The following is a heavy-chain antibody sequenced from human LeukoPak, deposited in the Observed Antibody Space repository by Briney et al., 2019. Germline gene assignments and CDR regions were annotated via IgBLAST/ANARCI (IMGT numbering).Heavy chain of an antibody. CDR2: ISSSGSTI. CDR1: GFTFSSYE. Sequence: PGGSLRLSCAASGFTFSSYEMNWVRQAPGKGLEWVSYISSSGSTIYYADSVKGRFTISRDNAKNSLYLQMNSLRAEDTAVYYCARTTVTTFKLFDYWGQGTLVTVSS. CDR3: ARTTVTTFKLFDY. J-gene: IGHJ4*02. D-gene: IGHD4-17*01. V-gene: IGHV3-48*03.